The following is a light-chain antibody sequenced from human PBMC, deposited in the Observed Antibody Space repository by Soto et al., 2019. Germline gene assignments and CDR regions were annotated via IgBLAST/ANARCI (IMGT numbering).Light chain of an antibody. CDR1: SSNIGSNT. CDR2: NNS. CDR3: AAWDDSLNGPVV. V-gene: IGLV1-44*01. Sequence: QSVLTQPPSASGTPGQRVTISCSGSSSNIGSNTVNWYQQHPGTAPKLVIYNNSQRPSGVPDRFSGSKSGTSASLAISGLQSEDEADYYCAAWDDSLNGPVVFGGGTKLTVL. J-gene: IGLJ2*01.